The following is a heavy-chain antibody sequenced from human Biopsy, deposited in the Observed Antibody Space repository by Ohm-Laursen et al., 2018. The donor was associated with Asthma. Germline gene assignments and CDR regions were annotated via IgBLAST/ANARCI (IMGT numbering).Heavy chain of an antibody. CDR2: IIPMYGVP. CDR3: ARVDAIMISGDFYFYSGFDL. CDR1: GGTSRTYA. J-gene: IGHJ6*02. D-gene: IGHD3-16*01. Sequence: ESSVKVSCNASGGTSRTYAFNWVRQAPGQGLEWMGGIIPMYGVPKVAQKFQGRVTITADESTSTAYMEMSSLRSEDTAVYYCARVDAIMISGDFYFYSGFDLWGQGTTVRVSS. V-gene: IGHV1-69*01.